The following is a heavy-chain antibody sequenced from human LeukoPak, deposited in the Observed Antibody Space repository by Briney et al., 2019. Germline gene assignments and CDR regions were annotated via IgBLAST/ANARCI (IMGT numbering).Heavy chain of an antibody. CDR3: ARRWVVAATAYSYYYGMDV. Sequence: SETLSLTCTVSGGSISSSSYYWGWIRQPPGKGLEWIESIYYSGSTYYNPSLKSRVTISVDTSKNQFSLKLSSVTAADTAVYYCARRWVVAATAYSYYYGMDVWGQGTTVTLSS. D-gene: IGHD2-15*01. V-gene: IGHV4-39*07. CDR2: IYYSGST. J-gene: IGHJ6*02. CDR1: GGSISSSSYY.